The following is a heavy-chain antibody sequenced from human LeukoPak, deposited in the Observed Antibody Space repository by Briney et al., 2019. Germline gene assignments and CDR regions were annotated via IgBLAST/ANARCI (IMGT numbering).Heavy chain of an antibody. CDR2: ISSSGSTI. CDR1: GFTFSDYY. CDR3: ARGYCSSTSCHHWNWFDP. V-gene: IGHV3-11*01. Sequence: GGSLRLSCAASGFTFSDYYMSWIRQAPGKGLEWVSYISSSGSTIYSADSVKGRFTISRDNAKNSLYLQMNNLRAEDTAVYYCARGYCSSTSCHHWNWFDPWGQGTLVTVSS. D-gene: IGHD2-2*01. J-gene: IGHJ5*02.